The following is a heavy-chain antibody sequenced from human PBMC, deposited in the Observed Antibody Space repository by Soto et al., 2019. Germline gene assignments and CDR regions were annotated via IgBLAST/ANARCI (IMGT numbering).Heavy chain of an antibody. D-gene: IGHD3-16*01. CDR3: ASDLHVDPYY. CDR1: GYTFTSYG. J-gene: IGHJ4*02. V-gene: IGHV1-18*01. CDR2: ISAYNGNT. Sequence: QVQLVQSGAEVKKPGASVKVSCKASGYTFTSYGISWVRQAPGQGLEWMGWISAYNGNTNYAQKLQGRVTNTTDTSTCTAYMELRSLSSDDTAVSYCASDLHVDPYYCCQGTLFTVSS.